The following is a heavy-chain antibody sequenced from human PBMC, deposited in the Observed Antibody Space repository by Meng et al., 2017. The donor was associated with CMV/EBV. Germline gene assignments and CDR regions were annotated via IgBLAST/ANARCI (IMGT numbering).Heavy chain of an antibody. V-gene: IGHV3-74*01. D-gene: IGHD3-3*01. CDR3: AREDVLRFLEWLSGRQPPDY. CDR2: INSDGSST. Sequence: SYWMAWVRQAPGKGLVWVSRINSDGSSTSYADSVKGRFTISRDNAKNTLYLQMNSLRAEDTAVYYCAREDVLRFLEWLSGRQPPDYWGQGTLVTVSS. J-gene: IGHJ4*02. CDR1: SYW.